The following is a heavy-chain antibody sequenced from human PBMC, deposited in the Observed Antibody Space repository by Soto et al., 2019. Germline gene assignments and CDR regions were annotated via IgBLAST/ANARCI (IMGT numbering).Heavy chain of an antibody. CDR1: GFSFSGYA. CDR3: ARDSPNLASYFGPIKNYYCYYGMDG. V-gene: IGHV3-30-3*01. CDR2: ISYDGTKK. D-gene: IGHD3-10*01. J-gene: IGHJ6*01. Sequence: PGGSLRLSCIASGFSFSGYAFHWVRQAPGKGLEWVAVISYDGTKKVYADSVKGRFTISRDNSKNTLYLEMNSMRTDETAVYYCARDSPNLASYFGPIKNYYCYYGMDGWGQGTTVSVCS.